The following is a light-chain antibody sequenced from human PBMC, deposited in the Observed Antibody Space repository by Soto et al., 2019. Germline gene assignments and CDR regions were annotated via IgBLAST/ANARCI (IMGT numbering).Light chain of an antibody. CDR1: QSVAANY. Sequence: EVVLTQSPGTLSLSPGERATLSCRASQSVAANYLAWYQQKRGQAPRLLIYGASTRATGIPARFSGSGSGTAFPLIISSLQSEDSAVYYCQQYNSWPWTFGQGTKVEIK. CDR2: GAS. J-gene: IGKJ1*01. V-gene: IGKV3-15*01. CDR3: QQYNSWPWT.